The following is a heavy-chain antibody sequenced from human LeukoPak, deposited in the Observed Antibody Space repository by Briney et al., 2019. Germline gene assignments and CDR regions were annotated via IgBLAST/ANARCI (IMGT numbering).Heavy chain of an antibody. CDR3: AREYCRSTSCYRGSYYYYYMDV. J-gene: IGHJ6*03. D-gene: IGHD2-2*02. CDR1: GFTFSSYW. CDR2: INSDGSST. Sequence: GGSLRLSCAASGFTFSSYWMHWARQAPGKGLVWVSRINSDGSSTSYADSVKGRFTISRDNAKNTLYLQMNSLRAEDTAVYYCAREYCRSTSCYRGSYYYYYMDVWGKGTTVTVSS. V-gene: IGHV3-74*01.